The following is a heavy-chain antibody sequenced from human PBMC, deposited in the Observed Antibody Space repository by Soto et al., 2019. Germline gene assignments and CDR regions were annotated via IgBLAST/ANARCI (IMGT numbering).Heavy chain of an antibody. V-gene: IGHV3-73*02. CDR1: GFIFSGSA. CDR2: SRSRANNFAT. D-gene: IGHD2-2*02. J-gene: IGHJ6*02. Sequence: EVQLVESGGGLVQPGGSLKLSCAASGFIFSGSAIHWVRQASGKGLEWVGRSRSRANNFATSSAASVKGRFTFSRDDSKNTAYLQMNTLTPEDTAVYYCARAQGAAIGDYYYHGMDVWGQGTTVTVSS. CDR3: ARAQGAAIGDYYYHGMDV.